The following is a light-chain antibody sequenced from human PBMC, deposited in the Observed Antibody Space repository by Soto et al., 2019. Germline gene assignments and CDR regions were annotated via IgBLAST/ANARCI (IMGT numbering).Light chain of an antibody. CDR3: QHFYTYSWT. Sequence: DIKMTQSPSTLSASVGDRVTIACRASQSISSWLAWYHQKLGNAPNLLVSKASTLETGVPSRFCGSGSGTDFTLTISSLQPHDFATSYVQHFYTYSWTFGQGTKVEI. V-gene: IGKV1-5*03. J-gene: IGKJ1*01. CDR1: QSISSW. CDR2: KAS.